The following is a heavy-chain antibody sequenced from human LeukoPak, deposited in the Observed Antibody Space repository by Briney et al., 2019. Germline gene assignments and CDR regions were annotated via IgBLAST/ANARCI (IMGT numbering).Heavy chain of an antibody. V-gene: IGHV4-39*07. CDR1: GGSISSSSYY. D-gene: IGHD1-26*01. J-gene: IGHJ4*02. CDR2: IYYSGST. CDR3: ARAEWELGGGLFDY. Sequence: SETLSLTCTVSGGSISSSSYYWGWIRQPPGKGLEWIGSIYYSGSTYYNPSHKSRVTISVDTSKNQFSLKLSSVTAADTAVYYCARAEWELGGGLFDYWGQGTLVTVSS.